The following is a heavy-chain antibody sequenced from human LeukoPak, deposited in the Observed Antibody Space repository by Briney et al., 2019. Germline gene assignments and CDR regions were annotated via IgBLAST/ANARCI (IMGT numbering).Heavy chain of an antibody. CDR3: AKGREQQLDEAYYFDY. CDR1: GFTFSSYG. V-gene: IGHV3-30*02. D-gene: IGHD6-13*01. Sequence: PGGSLRLSCAASGFTFSSYGMHWVRQAPGKGLEWVAFIRYDGSNKYYADSVKGRFTISRDNSKNTLYPQMNSLRAEDTAVYYCAKGREQQLDEAYYFDYWGQGTLVTVSS. J-gene: IGHJ4*02. CDR2: IRYDGSNK.